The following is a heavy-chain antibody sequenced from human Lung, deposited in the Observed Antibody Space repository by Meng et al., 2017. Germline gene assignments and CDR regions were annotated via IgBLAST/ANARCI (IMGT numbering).Heavy chain of an antibody. Sequence: GESLKISCAASGFTFSDDYMSWIRQAPGKGLEWVSYISSSGSTIYYADSVKGRFTIYRDNAKNALYLQMNSLRAEDTAVYYCAREIGDYYASSGYSDYWVQGTLVTVSS. CDR1: GFTFSDDY. CDR2: ISSSGSTI. CDR3: AREIGDYYASSGYSDY. J-gene: IGHJ4*02. D-gene: IGHD3-22*01. V-gene: IGHV3-11*01.